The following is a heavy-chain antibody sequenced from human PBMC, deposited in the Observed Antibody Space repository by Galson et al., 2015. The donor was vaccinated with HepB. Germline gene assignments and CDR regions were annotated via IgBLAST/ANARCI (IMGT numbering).Heavy chain of an antibody. CDR1: GYTFTNYY. CDR2: INPSGGNT. Sequence: SVKVSCKASGYTFTNYYMHWVRQAPGQGLEWMGIINPSGGNTSYAQKLQGRVTMTRDTSTSTVYMQLSSLRSEDTAVYYCGRVIAGRFDYWGQGTLVTVSS. V-gene: IGHV1-46*03. CDR3: GRVIAGRFDY. D-gene: IGHD2-21*01. J-gene: IGHJ4*02.